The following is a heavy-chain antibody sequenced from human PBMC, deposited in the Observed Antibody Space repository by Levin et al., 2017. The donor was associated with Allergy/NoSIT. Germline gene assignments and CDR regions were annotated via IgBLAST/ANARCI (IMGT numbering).Heavy chain of an antibody. V-gene: IGHV3-48*03. CDR1: GFTFSAYE. CDR3: AMGMVVDFDAFDI. D-gene: IGHD2-21*01. Sequence: GGSLRLSCAASGFTFSAYEMNWVRQAPGKGLEWVSFIKSSGSPIYYADSVKGRFTISRDNTKNSLYLQMNSLRAEDTGVYYCAMGMVVDFDAFDIWGQGTMVTVSS. J-gene: IGHJ3*02. CDR2: IKSSGSPI.